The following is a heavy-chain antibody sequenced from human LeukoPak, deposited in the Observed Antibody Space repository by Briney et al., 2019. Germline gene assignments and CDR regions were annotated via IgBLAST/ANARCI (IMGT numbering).Heavy chain of an antibody. CDR3: ARSPSIAAAGHFDY. J-gene: IGHJ4*02. Sequence: GGSLRLSCAASGFTFSRYGMNWVRQAPGKGLEWVSSISSSSSYIYYADSVKGRFTISRDNAKNSLYLQMNSLRAEDTAVYYCARSPSIAAAGHFDYWGQGTLVTVSS. V-gene: IGHV3-21*01. D-gene: IGHD6-13*01. CDR2: ISSSSSYI. CDR1: GFTFSRYG.